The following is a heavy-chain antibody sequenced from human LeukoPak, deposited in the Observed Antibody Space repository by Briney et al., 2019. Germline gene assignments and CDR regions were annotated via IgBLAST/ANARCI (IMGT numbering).Heavy chain of an antibody. CDR3: ARGRPHGNDY. D-gene: IGHD4-23*01. CDR2: IASDGSST. CDR1: RFTFSSYW. V-gene: IGHV3-74*01. J-gene: IGHJ4*02. Sequence: GGSLRLSCAASRFTFSSYWMNWVRQAPGKGLVWVSRIASDGSSTTYADSVKGRFSISRDNAKNTLYLQMNSLRVEDTAVYCCARGRPHGNDYWGQGTLVTVSS.